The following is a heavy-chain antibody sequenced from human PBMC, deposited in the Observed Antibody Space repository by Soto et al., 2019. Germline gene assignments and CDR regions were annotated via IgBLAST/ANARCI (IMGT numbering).Heavy chain of an antibody. CDR3: ARGMTTVTTLDY. D-gene: IGHD4-4*01. CDR2: IYYSATT. CDR1: GGSISSYY. Sequence: SETLSLTCTVSGGSISSYYWSWIRQPPGKGLEWIGYIYYSATTNYDPSLKSRVTISVDTSKNQFSLKLSSVTAAGTAMYYCARGMTTVTTLDYWGQGTLVTVSS. J-gene: IGHJ4*02. V-gene: IGHV4-59*12.